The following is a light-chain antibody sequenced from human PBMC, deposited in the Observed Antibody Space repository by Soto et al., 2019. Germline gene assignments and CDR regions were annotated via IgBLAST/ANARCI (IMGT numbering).Light chain of an antibody. CDR3: CSYAGTNTLVV. V-gene: IGLV2-11*01. CDR1: SSDLGGYNY. Sequence: QSVLTQPRSVSGSPGQSVTISCTGTSSDLGGYNYVSWYQQHPGKAPKLIIFDVSKRPSGVPDRFSGSKSGNAASLTISGLQAEDEADYHCCSYAGTNTLVVFGGGTQLTVL. J-gene: IGLJ2*01. CDR2: DVS.